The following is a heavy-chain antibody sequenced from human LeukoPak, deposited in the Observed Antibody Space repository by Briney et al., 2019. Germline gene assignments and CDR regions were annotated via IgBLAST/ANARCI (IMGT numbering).Heavy chain of an antibody. CDR3: ARDVHSDYDYYAMDV. CDR2: ISTTSTYI. Sequence: PGGSLRLSCAASGFTFSSYSVNWVRRAPGKGLEWVSSISTTSTYIYYADSVKGRFTISRDNAKSSLYLQMNSLRAEDTAVYHCARDVHSDYDYYAMDVWGQGTTVTVSS. V-gene: IGHV3-21*01. D-gene: IGHD4-11*01. J-gene: IGHJ6*02. CDR1: GFTFSSYS.